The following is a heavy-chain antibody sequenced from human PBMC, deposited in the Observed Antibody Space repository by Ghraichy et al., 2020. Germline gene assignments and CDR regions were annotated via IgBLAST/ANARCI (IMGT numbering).Heavy chain of an antibody. D-gene: IGHD3-3*01. CDR1: GGSITTGGYS. J-gene: IGHJ6*02. CDR2: IYYGGSA. CDR3: AILASHGVDV. V-gene: IGHV4-30-2*01. Sequence: QTLSLTFGVSGGSITTGGYSWTWIRQAPGKGLEWIGYIYYGGSAHLNPSLRSRVTISVDGSRNRFSLDVTSVTAADAAVYYCAILASHGVDVWGQGTTVAVSS.